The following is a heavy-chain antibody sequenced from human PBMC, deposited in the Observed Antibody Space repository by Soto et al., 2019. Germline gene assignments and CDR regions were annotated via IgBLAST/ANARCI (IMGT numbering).Heavy chain of an antibody. CDR3: ASAMTSVGATTKGDY. CDR2: INSDGSVT. D-gene: IGHD1-26*01. V-gene: IGHV3-74*01. Sequence: EVQLVESGGRLFQPGGSLSPSCAASGFSFNTYWLNGFRQAPGKGPVWVSRINSDGSVTAYAGSVKGRFTISRDNAKNTLYLQMNSLGAEDTAVYYCASAMTSVGATTKGDYWGQGTLVTVSS. J-gene: IGHJ4*02. CDR1: GFSFNTYW.